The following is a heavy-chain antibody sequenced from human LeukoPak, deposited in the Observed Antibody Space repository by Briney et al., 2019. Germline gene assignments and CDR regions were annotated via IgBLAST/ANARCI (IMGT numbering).Heavy chain of an antibody. D-gene: IGHD3-22*01. Sequence: GGSLRLSCAASGFIFSSNYMSWVRQAPGKGLEWVSVIYKDGRTFYTDSMKGRFTISRDNSKNTLYLQMNSLRAEDTAVYYCAKSLTYYHENSDSIWGQGTLVTVSS. CDR2: IYKDGRT. CDR3: AKSLTYYHENSDSI. CDR1: GFIFSSNY. V-gene: IGHV3-53*01. J-gene: IGHJ4*02.